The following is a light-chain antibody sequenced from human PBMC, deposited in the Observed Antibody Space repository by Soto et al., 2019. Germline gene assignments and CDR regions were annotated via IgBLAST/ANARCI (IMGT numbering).Light chain of an antibody. CDR2: KAS. V-gene: IGKV1-5*03. Sequence: DIQMTQSPSTLSASVGDRVTITCRASQTISSWLAWFQQKPGKAPKLLIYKASSLQSGVPSRFSGSGSGTQFTLPISSLQPDDFATYYCQQYNLYPWTFGQGTKVEIK. CDR1: QTISSW. J-gene: IGKJ1*01. CDR3: QQYNLYPWT.